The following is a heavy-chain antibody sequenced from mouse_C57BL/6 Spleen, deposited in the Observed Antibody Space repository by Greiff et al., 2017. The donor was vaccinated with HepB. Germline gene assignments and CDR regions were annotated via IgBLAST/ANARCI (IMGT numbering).Heavy chain of an antibody. J-gene: IGHJ2*01. D-gene: IGHD4-1*01. CDR3: ARGGTSLFDY. CDR1: GFTFSDYY. CDR2: INYDGSST. V-gene: IGHV5-16*01. Sequence: EVQVVESEGGLVQPGRSMKLSCTASGFTFSDYYMAWVRQVPEKGLEWVANINYDGSSTYYLDSLKSRFIISRDNAKNILYLQMSRLKSEDTATYYCARGGTSLFDYWGQGTTLTVSS.